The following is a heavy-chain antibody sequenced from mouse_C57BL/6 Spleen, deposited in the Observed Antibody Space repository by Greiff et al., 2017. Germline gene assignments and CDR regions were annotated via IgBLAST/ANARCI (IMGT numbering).Heavy chain of an antibody. CDR1: GFTFSSYA. CDR3: TRDGAYYGNGYYFDY. D-gene: IGHD2-10*01. CDR2: ISSGGDYI. J-gene: IGHJ2*01. V-gene: IGHV5-9-1*02. Sequence: LVESGEGLVKPGGSLKLSCAASGFTFSSYAMSWVRQTPEKRLEWVAYISSGGDYIYYADTVKGRFTISRDNARNTLYLQMSSLKSEDTAMYYCTRDGAYYGNGYYFDYWGQGTTLTVSS.